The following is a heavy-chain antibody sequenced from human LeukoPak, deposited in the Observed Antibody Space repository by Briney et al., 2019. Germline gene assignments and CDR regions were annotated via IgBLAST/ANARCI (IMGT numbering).Heavy chain of an antibody. CDR1: GGTFSSYA. CDR3: ARTSSFGVVIIPWFDY. D-gene: IGHD3-3*01. J-gene: IGHJ4*02. Sequence: SVKVSCKASGGTFSSYAISWVRQAPGQGLEWMGRIIPILGIANYAQKFQGRVTITADKSASTAYMELSSLRSEDTAVYYCARTSSFGVVIIPWFDYWGQGTLVTVSS. CDR2: IIPILGIA. V-gene: IGHV1-69*04.